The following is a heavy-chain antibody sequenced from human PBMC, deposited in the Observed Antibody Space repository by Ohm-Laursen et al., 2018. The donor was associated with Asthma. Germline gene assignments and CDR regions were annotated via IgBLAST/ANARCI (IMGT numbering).Heavy chain of an antibody. CDR3: ARDTAAMVILGMDV. V-gene: IGHV3-33*01. D-gene: IGHD5-18*01. CDR1: GFTFSSYG. CDR2: IWYDGSNK. Sequence: SSLRLSCAASGFTFSSYGMHWVRQAPGKGLEWVAVIWYDGSNKYYADSVKGRFTISRDNSKNTLYLQMNSLRAEDTAVYYCARDTAAMVILGMDVWGQGTTVTVSS. J-gene: IGHJ6*02.